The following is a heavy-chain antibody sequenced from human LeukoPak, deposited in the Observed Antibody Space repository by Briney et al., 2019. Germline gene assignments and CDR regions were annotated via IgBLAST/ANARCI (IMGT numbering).Heavy chain of an antibody. CDR1: GFTFSSYS. V-gene: IGHV3-21*01. CDR3: ARVSIVGWFDP. J-gene: IGHJ5*02. D-gene: IGHD3-16*02. CDR2: ISSSSSYI. Sequence: GGSLRLSCAASGFTFSSYSMNWVRQAPGKGLEWVSSISSSSSYIYYADSVKGRFTISRDNAKNSLYLQMNSLRAEDTAVYYCARVSIVGWFDPWGQGTLVTVSS.